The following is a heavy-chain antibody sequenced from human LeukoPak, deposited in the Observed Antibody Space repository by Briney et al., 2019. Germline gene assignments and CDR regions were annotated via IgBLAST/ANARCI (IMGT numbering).Heavy chain of an antibody. Sequence: PGGSLRLSCAASGFTFSTYWMHWVRQTPGKGLVWVSRINTDGSTTNYADSVKGRFTVSRDNAKNTLYLQMNNLRVEDTAMYYCASLIGGNYPFDCWGQGALVTVSS. D-gene: IGHD1-7*01. CDR3: ASLIGGNYPFDC. V-gene: IGHV3-74*01. CDR2: INTDGSTT. CDR1: GFTFSTYW. J-gene: IGHJ4*02.